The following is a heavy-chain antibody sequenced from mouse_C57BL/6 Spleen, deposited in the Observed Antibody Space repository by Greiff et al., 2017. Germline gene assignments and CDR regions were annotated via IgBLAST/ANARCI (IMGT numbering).Heavy chain of an antibody. Sequence: VQLKESGPELVKPGASVKISCKASGYSFTDYNMNWVKQSNGKSLEWIGVIKPNYGTTSYNQKFKGKATLTVDQSSSTAYMQLNSLTSEDSAVYYCARGTTVVAHWYFDVWGTGTTVTVSS. CDR2: IKPNYGTT. CDR1: GYSFTDYN. CDR3: ARGTTVVAHWYFDV. V-gene: IGHV1-39*01. D-gene: IGHD1-1*01. J-gene: IGHJ1*03.